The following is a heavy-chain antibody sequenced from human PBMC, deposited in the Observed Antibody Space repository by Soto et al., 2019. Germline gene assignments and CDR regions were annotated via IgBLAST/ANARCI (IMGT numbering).Heavy chain of an antibody. J-gene: IGHJ4*02. CDR2: IYFTGAA. CDR3: ARERTPRTGFDY. D-gene: IGHD1-1*01. Sequence: SETLSLTCPVSGGSITGYYWNWIRQPPGKGLEWIGCIYFTGAANYNPSLKSRVTMSVDTSKNQFSLKLTSVTAADTAVYYCARERTPRTGFDYWGQGTLVTVSS. V-gene: IGHV4-59*01. CDR1: GGSITGYY.